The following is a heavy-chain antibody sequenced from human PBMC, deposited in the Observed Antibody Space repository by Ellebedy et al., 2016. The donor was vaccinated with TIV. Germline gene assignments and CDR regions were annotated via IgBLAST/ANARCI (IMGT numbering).Heavy chain of an antibody. V-gene: IGHV3-30*04. CDR1: GFTFSSST. CDR2: ISFDGGAV. Sequence: GGSLRLSXAASGFTFSSSTMHWVRQAPGWGLDWVAGISFDGGAVHYADSVKGRFTISRDNSKNTLSLQMNSLRGEDSAIYYCARGPYSSGHCDAFDVWGRGTAVTVSS. CDR3: ARGPYSSGHCDAFDV. D-gene: IGHD6-19*01. J-gene: IGHJ3*01.